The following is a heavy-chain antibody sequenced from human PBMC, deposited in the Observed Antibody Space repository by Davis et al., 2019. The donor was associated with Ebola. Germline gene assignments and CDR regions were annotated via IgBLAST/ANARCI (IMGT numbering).Heavy chain of an antibody. Sequence: PSETLSLTCTVSGGSISSSNYYWGWIRQPPGEGLEWIGSIYYSGSTYYTPSLKSRVTISVDTSKNQFSLRLSSVTAADTAVYYCASLIRNYYYYMDVWGKGTTVTVSS. CDR3: ASLIRNYYYYMDV. V-gene: IGHV4-39*07. J-gene: IGHJ6*03. CDR2: IYYSGST. CDR1: GGSISSSNYY. D-gene: IGHD1-14*01.